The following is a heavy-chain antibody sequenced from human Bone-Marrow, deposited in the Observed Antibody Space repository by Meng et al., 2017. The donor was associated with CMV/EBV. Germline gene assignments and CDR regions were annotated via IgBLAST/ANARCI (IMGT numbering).Heavy chain of an antibody. D-gene: IGHD3-22*01. V-gene: IGHV3-23*01. CDR1: EFTFSSYA. Sequence: GESLEISCAASEFTFSSYAMSWVRQAPGKGLEWVAVISGSGGTTSYADSVKGRYTISRDNSKNTLYLQINSLSEEDTAIYYCTKYQTKSPRIVVVMDKWGQGPLVTFYS. CDR3: TKYQTKSPRIVVVMDK. J-gene: IGHJ4*02. CDR2: ISGSGGTT.